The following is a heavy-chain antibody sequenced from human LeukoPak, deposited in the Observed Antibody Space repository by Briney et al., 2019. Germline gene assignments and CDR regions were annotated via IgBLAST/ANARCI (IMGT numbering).Heavy chain of an antibody. CDR3: ARDLGFTYYDFWSGYFMGDAFDI. CDR1: GGSISSGSYY. J-gene: IGHJ3*02. D-gene: IGHD3-3*01. V-gene: IGHV4-61*02. Sequence: SQTLSLTCTVSGGSISSGSYYWSWIRQPAGKGLEWIGRIYTSGSTNYNPSLKSRVTISVDTSKNQCSLKLSSVTAADTAVYYCARDLGFTYYDFWSGYFMGDAFDIWGQGTMVTVSS. CDR2: IYTSGST.